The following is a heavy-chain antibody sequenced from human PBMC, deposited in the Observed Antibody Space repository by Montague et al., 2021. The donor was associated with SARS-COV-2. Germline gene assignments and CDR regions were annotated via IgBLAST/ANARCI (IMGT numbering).Heavy chain of an antibody. CDR3: ARDFDY. CDR1: GGSTSSNY. V-gene: IGHV4-59*13. Sequence: SETLSLTCTVSGGSTSSNYWSWIRQPPGEGLEWIGYMYYSGSTNYNPSLKSRVTLSVDTYKNQYSLKLCSVTAAATAVYYCARDFDYWGQGTLVTVSS. J-gene: IGHJ4*02. CDR2: MYYSGST.